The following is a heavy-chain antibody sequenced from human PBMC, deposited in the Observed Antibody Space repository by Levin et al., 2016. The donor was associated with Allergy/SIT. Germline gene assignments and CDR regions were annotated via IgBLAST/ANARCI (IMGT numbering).Heavy chain of an antibody. CDR3: ARLCYYDFWSGAFDY. Sequence: VRQMPGKGLEWTGIIYPGDSDTRYSPSFQGQVTISADKSISTAYLQWSSLKASDTAMYYCARLCYYDFWSGAFDYWGQGTLVTVSS. J-gene: IGHJ4*02. V-gene: IGHV5-51*01. D-gene: IGHD3-3*01. CDR2: IYPGDSDT.